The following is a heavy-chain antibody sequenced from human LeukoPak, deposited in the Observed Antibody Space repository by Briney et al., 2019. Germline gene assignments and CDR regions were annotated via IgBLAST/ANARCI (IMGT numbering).Heavy chain of an antibody. CDR2: IYYSGNT. CDR3: TGATYYYGSGSYKGDV. Sequence: SETLSPTCTVSGGSISSYYWSWIRPPPRKGPEWIGYIYYSGNTNYNPSLKSRVTISVDTSKNQFSLKLSSVTAADTAVYYCTGATYYYGSGSYKGDVWGQGTTVTVSS. D-gene: IGHD3-10*01. J-gene: IGHJ6*02. CDR1: GGSISSYY. V-gene: IGHV4-59*01.